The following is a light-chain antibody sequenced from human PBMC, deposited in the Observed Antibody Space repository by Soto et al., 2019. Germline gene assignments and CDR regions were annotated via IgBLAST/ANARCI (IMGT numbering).Light chain of an antibody. J-gene: IGKJ1*01. CDR3: QQTYSTPRT. CDR2: AAS. V-gene: IGKV1-39*01. Sequence: DIQMTQSPSSLSASVGDRVTITCRASQSISSYLNWYQQKPGKAPNLLIYAASSLQSGVSSRFSGSGSGTDFTLTISSPQPEDCGIYYCQQTYSTPRTFGQGTKVEIK. CDR1: QSISSY.